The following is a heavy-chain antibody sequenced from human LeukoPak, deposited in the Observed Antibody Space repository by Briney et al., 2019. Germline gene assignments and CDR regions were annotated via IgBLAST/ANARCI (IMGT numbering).Heavy chain of an antibody. V-gene: IGHV3-74*01. Sequence: GGSLRLSCAASGFTFSSYWMDWVRQAPGKGLVWVSRIASDGSSTTCADSVKGRFSISRDNAKNTLYLQMNSLRVEDTAVYYCARGRPHGNDYWGQGTLVTVSS. CDR1: GFTFSSYW. D-gene: IGHD4-23*01. J-gene: IGHJ4*02. CDR3: ARGRPHGNDY. CDR2: IASDGSST.